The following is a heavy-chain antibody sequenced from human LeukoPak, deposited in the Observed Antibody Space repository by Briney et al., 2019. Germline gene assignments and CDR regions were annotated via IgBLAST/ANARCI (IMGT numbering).Heavy chain of an antibody. CDR3: ARGPTAVAGWKYFDL. V-gene: IGHV4-34*01. CDR2: INHSGST. Sequence: SENLSLTCAVYGGSFSGYYWSWIRQPPGQGLEWIGEINHSGSTNYNPSLKSRVTISVDTSKNQFSLKLSSVTAADTAVYYCARGPTAVAGWKYFDLWGRGTLVTVSS. CDR1: GGSFSGYY. D-gene: IGHD6-19*01. J-gene: IGHJ2*01.